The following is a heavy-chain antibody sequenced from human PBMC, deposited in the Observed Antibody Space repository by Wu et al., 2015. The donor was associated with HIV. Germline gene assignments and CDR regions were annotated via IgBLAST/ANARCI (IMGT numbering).Heavy chain of an antibody. D-gene: IGHD3-22*01. CDR1: GGTFSSYA. CDR3: ARDRIPTYYYDSSGAFDI. J-gene: IGHJ3*02. V-gene: IGHV1-69*12. CDR2: IIPIFGTA. Sequence: QVQLVQSGAEVKKPGSSVKVSCKASGGTFSSYAISWVRQAPGQGLEWMGGIIPIFGTANYAQKFQGRVTITADESTSTAYMELSSLRSEDTAVYYCARDRIPTYYYDSSGAFDIWAKGQWSPSLQ.